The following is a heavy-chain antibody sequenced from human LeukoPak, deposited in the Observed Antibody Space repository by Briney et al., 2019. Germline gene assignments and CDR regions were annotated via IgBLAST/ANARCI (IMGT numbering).Heavy chain of an antibody. J-gene: IGHJ4*02. V-gene: IGHV3-9*03. CDR1: GFTFDDYA. Sequence: PGGSLRLSCAASGFTFDDYAMHWVRQAPGKGLEWVSGISWSSGSIGYADSVKGRFTISRDNAKNSLYLQMNSLRAEDMALYYCAKGGGYSGYDQYAIDYWGQGTLVTVSS. CDR3: AKGGGYSGYDQYAIDY. CDR2: ISWSSGSI. D-gene: IGHD5-12*01.